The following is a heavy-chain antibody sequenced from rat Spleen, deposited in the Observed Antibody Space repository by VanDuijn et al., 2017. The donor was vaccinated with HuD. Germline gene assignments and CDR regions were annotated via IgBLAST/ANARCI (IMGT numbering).Heavy chain of an antibody. CDR1: VFTFSSYY. V-gene: IGHV5-25*01. D-gene: IGHD1-9*01. CDR3: SRTMGITYDYFDY. Sequence: EVQLVESGGGLVQPGRSMKLSCAASVFTFSSYYMAWVRQAPTKGLEWVASISTGGSNTYYRDSVKGRFTISRDNAKSTLNLQMDSLRSEDTATYYCSRTMGITYDYFDYWGQGVMVTVSS. CDR2: ISTGGSNT. J-gene: IGHJ2*01.